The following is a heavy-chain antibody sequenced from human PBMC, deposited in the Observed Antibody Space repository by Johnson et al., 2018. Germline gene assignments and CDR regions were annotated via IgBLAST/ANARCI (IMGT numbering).Heavy chain of an antibody. V-gene: IGHV3-48*01. Sequence: VQLVQSGGGVVQPGRFLRLSCAASGFTFSTYSMNWVRQAPGKGLEWVSHITHTTGTIYYADSVGGRFTFSRDNDKNSLYLQMNSLRGDDTAVYYCAKWSAYYFDTSAAFDIWGHGTLVTVSS. CDR1: GFTFSTYS. CDR3: AKWSAYYFDTSAAFDI. D-gene: IGHD3-22*01. J-gene: IGHJ3*02. CDR2: ITHTTGTI.